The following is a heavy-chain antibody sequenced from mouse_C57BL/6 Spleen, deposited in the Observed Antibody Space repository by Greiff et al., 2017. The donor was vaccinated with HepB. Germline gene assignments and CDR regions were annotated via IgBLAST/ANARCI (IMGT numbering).Heavy chain of an antibody. V-gene: IGHV14-4*01. CDR3: TTDSYGSSPFAY. Sequence: VQLQQSGAELVRPGASVKLSCTASGFNIKDDYMHWVKQRPEQGLEWIGWIDPENGDTEYASKFQGKATITADTSSNTANLQLSSLTSEDTAVYYGTTDSYGSSPFAYWGQGTLVTVSA. J-gene: IGHJ3*01. CDR1: GFNIKDDY. CDR2: IDPENGDT. D-gene: IGHD1-1*01.